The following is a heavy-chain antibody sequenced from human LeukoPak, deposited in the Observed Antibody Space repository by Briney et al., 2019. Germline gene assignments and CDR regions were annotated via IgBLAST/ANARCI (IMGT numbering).Heavy chain of an antibody. V-gene: IGHV3-21*04. CDR1: GFTFSSYS. J-gene: IGHJ3*02. D-gene: IGHD6-13*01. CDR3: AKDRAAAPADAFDI. Sequence: GGSLRLSCAASGFTFSSYSMNWVRQAPGKGLEWVSSISSSSSYIYYADSVKGRFTISRDNSKNTLYLQMNSLRAEDTAVYHCAKDRAAAPADAFDIWGQGTMVTVSS. CDR2: ISSSSSYI.